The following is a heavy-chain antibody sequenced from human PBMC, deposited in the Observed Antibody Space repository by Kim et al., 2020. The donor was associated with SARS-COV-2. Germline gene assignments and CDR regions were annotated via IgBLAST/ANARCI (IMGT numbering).Heavy chain of an antibody. D-gene: IGHD3-10*01. J-gene: IGHJ4*02. V-gene: IGHV3-30-3*02. Sequence: YTEAVQGRFTISRDLSTSTLYLQMNNVRDEDTAVYYCAKDGELSGSYLDYWGQGTLVTVSS. CDR3: AKDGELSGSYLDY.